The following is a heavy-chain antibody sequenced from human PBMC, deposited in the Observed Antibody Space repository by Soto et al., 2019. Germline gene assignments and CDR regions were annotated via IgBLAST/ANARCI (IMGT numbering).Heavy chain of an antibody. V-gene: IGHV3-23*01. CDR3: ATDLHSQYYYGSGSYYN. J-gene: IGHJ4*02. D-gene: IGHD3-10*01. CDR2: ISGSGDRT. Sequence: EVQLLESGGGLVQPGGSLRLSCAASGFTFSNYVMNWVRQAPGKGLEWVSAISGSGDRTYFADSVKGRFTISRDNSKNTLYLQMYSLRAEDTAVYYCATDLHSQYYYGSGSYYNWGKGTLVTVSS. CDR1: GFTFSNYV.